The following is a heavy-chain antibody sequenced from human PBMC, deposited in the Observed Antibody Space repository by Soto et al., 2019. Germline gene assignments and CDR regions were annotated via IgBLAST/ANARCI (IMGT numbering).Heavy chain of an antibody. J-gene: IGHJ4*02. CDR1: GYTFPSYG. Sequence: QVHLVQSGAEVKKPGASVKVSCKASGYTFPSYGISWIRQAPGQGLFWMGWISAHNVHTKYTQNFQGRVTIPPDISTRTVDMELAGLRSDDTAVYYRTRDGGRWPDHWRQGTLVTVSS. V-gene: IGHV1-18*01. D-gene: IGHD3-3*01. CDR2: ISAHNVHT. CDR3: TRDGGRWPDH.